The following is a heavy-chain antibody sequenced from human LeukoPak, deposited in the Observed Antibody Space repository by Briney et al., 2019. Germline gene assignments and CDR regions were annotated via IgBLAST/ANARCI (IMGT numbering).Heavy chain of an antibody. Sequence: GESLKISCKASGYSFTSYWIGWVRQMPGKGLEWTGIIYPGDSDTRYSPSFQGQVSISVDKSISAAYLQWSSLKASDTALYYCARRAGDGNNYRDAFDIWGQGTMVTVSS. CDR2: IYPGDSDT. J-gene: IGHJ3*02. CDR1: GYSFTSYW. D-gene: IGHD5-24*01. CDR3: ARRAGDGNNYRDAFDI. V-gene: IGHV5-51*01.